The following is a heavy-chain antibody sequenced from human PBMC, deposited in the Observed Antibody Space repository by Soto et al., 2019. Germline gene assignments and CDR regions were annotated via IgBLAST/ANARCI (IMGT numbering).Heavy chain of an antibody. J-gene: IGHJ6*02. CDR1: GFTFSSYG. Sequence: GASVKVSCAASGFTFSSYGMHWVRQAPGKGLEWVAVISYDGSNKYYADSVKGRFTISRDNSKDTLYLQMNSLRAEDTAVYYCAKDGTIHPVYYYYGMDVWGQGTTVTVSS. V-gene: IGHV3-30*18. CDR2: ISYDGSNK. CDR3: AKDGTIHPVYYYYGMDV. D-gene: IGHD3-9*01.